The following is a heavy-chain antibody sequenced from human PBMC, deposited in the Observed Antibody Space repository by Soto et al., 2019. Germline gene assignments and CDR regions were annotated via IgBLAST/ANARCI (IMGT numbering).Heavy chain of an antibody. J-gene: IGHJ4*02. CDR1: GFTFSSYA. D-gene: IGHD1-26*01. V-gene: IGHV3-23*01. Sequence: EVQLLESGGGLVQPGGSLRLSCAASGFTFSSYAMSWVRQAPGKGLEWVSAISGSGGSTYYADSVKGRFTISRDNSKNTLYLQMNSLRAEDTAVYYCATRPRAYSGQRYPADYWGQGTLVTVSS. CDR2: ISGSGGST. CDR3: ATRPRAYSGQRYPADY.